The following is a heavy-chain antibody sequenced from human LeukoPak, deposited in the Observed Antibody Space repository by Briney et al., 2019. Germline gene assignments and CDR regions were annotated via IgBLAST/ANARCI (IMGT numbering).Heavy chain of an antibody. J-gene: IGHJ4*02. Sequence: GGSLRLSCAASGFTFSSYWMSWVRQAPGKGLEWVANIKQDGSEKYYVDSVKGRFTISRDNAKNSLYLQMNSLRVEDTALYYCARRAPSHDFDDWGQGTLVTVSS. CDR2: IKQDGSEK. V-gene: IGHV3-7*01. CDR1: GFTFSSYW. CDR3: ARRAPSHDFDD.